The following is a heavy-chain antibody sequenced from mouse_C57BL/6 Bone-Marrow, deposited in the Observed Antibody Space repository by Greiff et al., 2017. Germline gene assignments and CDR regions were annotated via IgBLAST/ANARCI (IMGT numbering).Heavy chain of an antibody. Sequence: EVKLMESGGGLVQPKGSLKLSCAASGFSFNTYAMHWVRQAPGKGLEWVARIRSKSNNYATSYAVSVKDRFTISRDDSESMLYLQMNNLKTEDTAMYYCVRHKWGKNWAMDYWGQGTSVTVSS. D-gene: IGHD4-1*01. CDR1: GFSFNTYA. CDR3: VRHKWGKNWAMDY. J-gene: IGHJ4*01. CDR2: IRSKSNNYAT. V-gene: IGHV10-1*01.